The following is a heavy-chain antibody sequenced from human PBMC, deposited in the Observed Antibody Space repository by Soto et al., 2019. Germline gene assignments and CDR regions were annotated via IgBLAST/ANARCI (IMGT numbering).Heavy chain of an antibody. CDR1: GGSISSGGYY. CDR2: IYYSGST. V-gene: IGHV4-31*03. D-gene: IGHD5-18*01. CDR3: ARGESVDTAMVTL. Sequence: SETLSLTCTVSGGSISSGGYYWSWIRQHPGKGLEWIGYIYYSGSTYYNPSLKSRVTISVDTSKNQFSLKLSSVTAADTAVYYCARGESVDTAMVTLWGQGTLVTVSS. J-gene: IGHJ4*02.